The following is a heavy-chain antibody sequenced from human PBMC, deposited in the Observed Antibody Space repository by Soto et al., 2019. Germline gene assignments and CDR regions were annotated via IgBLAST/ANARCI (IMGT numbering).Heavy chain of an antibody. V-gene: IGHV4-39*02. J-gene: IGHJ5*02. CDR1: GGSISSSSYY. CDR2: IYYSGST. Sequence: SETLSLTCTVSGGSISSSSYYWGWIRQPPGKGLEWIGSIYYSGSTYYNPSLKSRVTISVDTSKNQFSLKLSSVTAADTAVYYCARDYGLGSYYNRVNWFDPWGQGTLVTVSS. CDR3: ARDYGLGSYYNRVNWFDP. D-gene: IGHD3-10*01.